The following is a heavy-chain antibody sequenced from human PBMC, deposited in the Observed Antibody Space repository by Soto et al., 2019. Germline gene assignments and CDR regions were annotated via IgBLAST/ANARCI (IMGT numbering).Heavy chain of an antibody. CDR2: IYYSGST. D-gene: IGHD3-3*02. CDR3: ASPKIAFYNWFDP. V-gene: IGHV4-39*01. J-gene: IGHJ5*02. Sequence: SETLSLTCTVSGVSISSSSYYWGWIRQPPGKGLEWIGSIYYSGSTYYNPSLKSRVTISVDTSKNQFSLKLSSVTAADTAVYYCASPKIAFYNWFDPWGQGTLVTVSS. CDR1: GVSISSSSYY.